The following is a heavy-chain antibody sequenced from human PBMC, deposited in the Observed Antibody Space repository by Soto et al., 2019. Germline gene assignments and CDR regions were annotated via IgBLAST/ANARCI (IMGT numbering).Heavy chain of an antibody. V-gene: IGHV3-23*01. J-gene: IGHJ3*01. CDR2: ISDPGTST. D-gene: IGHD2-21*02. Sequence: TGGSLRLSCAASGFTFGNYAMNWGRQAPGKGLEWISSISDPGTSTYYANSVKGRFSMSRDNSKNTLFLQMNRLRADDTAVYFCAKSLVTPSDAFDLWGRGTLVTVSS. CDR1: GFTFGNYA. CDR3: AKSLVTPSDAFDL.